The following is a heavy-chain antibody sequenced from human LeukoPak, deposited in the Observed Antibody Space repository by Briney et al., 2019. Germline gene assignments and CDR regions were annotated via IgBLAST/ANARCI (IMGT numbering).Heavy chain of an antibody. J-gene: IGHJ4*02. D-gene: IGHD3-9*01. V-gene: IGHV3-21*04. CDR3: ARARGLTLRYFDWLAPFDY. Sequence: GGSLRLSCAASGFTFSSYTMNWVRQAPGKGLEWVSSISSSSSYIYYSDSLKGRFTISRDNSKNTLYLQMNSLRAEDTAVYYCARARGLTLRYFDWLAPFDYWGQGTLVTVSS. CDR1: GFTFSSYT. CDR2: ISSSSSYI.